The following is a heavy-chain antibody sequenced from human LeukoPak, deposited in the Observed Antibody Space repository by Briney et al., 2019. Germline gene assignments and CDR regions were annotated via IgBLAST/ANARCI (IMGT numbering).Heavy chain of an antibody. CDR3: ARVLSERARGQGWTAHYYYYYMDV. J-gene: IGHJ6*03. CDR2: ISAYNGNT. V-gene: IGHV1-18*01. D-gene: IGHD2-15*01. CDR1: GYSFNSYI. Sequence: ASVKVSCKASGYSFNSYIINWVRQAPGQGLEWMGWISAYNGNTNYAQKLQGRVTMTTDTSTSTAYMGLRSLRSDDTAVYYCARVLSERARGQGWTAHYYYYYMDVWGKGTTVTVSS.